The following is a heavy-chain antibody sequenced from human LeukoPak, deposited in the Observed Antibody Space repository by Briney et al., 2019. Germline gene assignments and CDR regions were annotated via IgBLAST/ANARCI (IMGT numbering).Heavy chain of an antibody. CDR3: ARERGSAWPIDFDY. Sequence: GGSLRLSCAASEFTFSSFSMNWVRQAPGKGLEWVSYISSDSITIYYADSLKGRFTISRDNAKNSLYLQLSSLRVEDTAIYYCARERGSAWPIDFDYWGQGSLVTVSS. D-gene: IGHD6-19*01. V-gene: IGHV3-48*01. CDR2: ISSDSITI. J-gene: IGHJ4*02. CDR1: EFTFSSFS.